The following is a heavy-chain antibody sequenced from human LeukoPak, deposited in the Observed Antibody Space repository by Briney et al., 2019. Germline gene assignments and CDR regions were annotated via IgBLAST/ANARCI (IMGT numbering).Heavy chain of an antibody. Sequence: PGGSLRLSCAASGFSFSSYAMSWVRQAPRKGLERVSAICGSGGSTYYADSVKGRFTISRDNSKNTLYLQMNSLRAEDTAVYYCAKDVGATRFDYWGQGTLVTVSS. CDR3: AKDVGATRFDY. CDR1: GFSFSSYA. D-gene: IGHD1-26*01. V-gene: IGHV3-23*01. CDR2: ICGSGGST. J-gene: IGHJ4*02.